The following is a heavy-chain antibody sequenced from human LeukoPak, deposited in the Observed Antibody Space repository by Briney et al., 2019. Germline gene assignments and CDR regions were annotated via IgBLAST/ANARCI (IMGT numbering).Heavy chain of an antibody. V-gene: IGHV5-51*01. Sequence: RGESLKISCKASGYSFTTYWIGWVRQMPGQGLEWMGIIYPGDSDTKYSPSFQGQVTISADKSINTAYLQWSSLKASDTAMYYCARHYYGDSWGQGALVTVSS. CDR3: ARHYYGDS. J-gene: IGHJ4*02. CDR1: GYSFTTYW. CDR2: IYPGDSDT.